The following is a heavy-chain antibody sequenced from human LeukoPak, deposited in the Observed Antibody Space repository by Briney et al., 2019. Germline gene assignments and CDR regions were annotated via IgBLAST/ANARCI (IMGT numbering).Heavy chain of an antibody. J-gene: IGHJ4*02. CDR2: IYHSGST. V-gene: IGHV4-38-2*02. CDR3: ARDLPSNIIYDY. D-gene: IGHD3-10*01. CDR1: GYSISSGYY. Sequence: SETLSLTCTVSGYSISSGYYWGWIRQPPGKGLEWIGSIYHSGSTYYNPSLKSRVTISVDTSKNQFSLKLSSVTAADTAVYYCARDLPSNIIYDYWGQGTLVTVSS.